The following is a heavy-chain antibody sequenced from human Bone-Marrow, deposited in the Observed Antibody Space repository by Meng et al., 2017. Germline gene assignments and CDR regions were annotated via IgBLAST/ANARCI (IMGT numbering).Heavy chain of an antibody. Sequence: GESLKISCAASGFTFSSYAMSWVRQAPRKGLEWVSAISGSGGSTYYADAVKARFTISRDISKNALYLQMNSLRAEDTAVYYCAKDSESHDYWGQGTLVTVSS. CDR3: AKDSESHDY. CDR2: ISGSGGST. CDR1: GFTFSSYA. J-gene: IGHJ4*02. D-gene: IGHD1-26*01. V-gene: IGHV3-23*01.